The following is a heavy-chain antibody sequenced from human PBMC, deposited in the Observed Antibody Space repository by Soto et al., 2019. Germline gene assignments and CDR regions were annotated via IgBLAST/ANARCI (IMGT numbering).Heavy chain of an antibody. CDR2: INPNSGGT. J-gene: IGHJ4*02. Sequence: ASVKVSCKASGYTFTGYYMHWVRQAPGQGLEWMGWINPNSGGTNYAQKFQGRVTMTRDTSISTAYMELSRLRSDDTAVYYCAREVVVPAASSDYWGQATLVPVSP. CDR3: AREVVVPAASSDY. V-gene: IGHV1-2*02. CDR1: GYTFTGYY. D-gene: IGHD2-2*01.